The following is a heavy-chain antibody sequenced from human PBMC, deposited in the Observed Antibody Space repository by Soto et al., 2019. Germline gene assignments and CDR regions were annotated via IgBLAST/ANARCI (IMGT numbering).Heavy chain of an antibody. CDR3: ARDRGVVTSGLAYYFDY. CDR2: ISGYNGNT. V-gene: IGHV1-18*01. D-gene: IGHD3-16*01. Sequence: QVQLVQSGPEVKKPEASVKVSCKATGYTFRSYGVTWVRQAPGQGLEWMGWISGYNGNTEYAQKLQGRVTMTTDTFTSTVYMELRSLGSADTAVYYCARDRGVVTSGLAYYFDYWGQGTLFTVSS. J-gene: IGHJ4*02. CDR1: GYTFRSYG.